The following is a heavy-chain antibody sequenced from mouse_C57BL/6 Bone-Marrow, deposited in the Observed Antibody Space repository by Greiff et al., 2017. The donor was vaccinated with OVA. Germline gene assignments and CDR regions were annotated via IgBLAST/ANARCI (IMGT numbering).Heavy chain of an antibody. V-gene: IGHV3-6*01. D-gene: IGHD2-4*01. J-gene: IGHJ4*01. CDR1: GYSITSGYY. CDR2: ISYDGSN. CDR3: ARDGDYDENYAMDY. Sequence: EVKLVESGPGLVKPSQSLSLTCSVTGYSITSGYYWNWIRQFPGNKLEWMGYISYDGSNNYNPSLKNRISITRDTSKNQFFLKLNSVTTEDTATYYCARDGDYDENYAMDYWGQGTSVTVSS.